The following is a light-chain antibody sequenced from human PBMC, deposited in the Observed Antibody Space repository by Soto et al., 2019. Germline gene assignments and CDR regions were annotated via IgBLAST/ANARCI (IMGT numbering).Light chain of an antibody. CDR1: QTVGRDY. Sequence: EIVMTQSPATLSLSPGERATLSCRASQTVGRDYLAWYQHKPGQAPRLLIYGASTRATGIPARFSGSGSGTEFTLTISSLQSEDFAVYYCQQYNDWPRTFGQGTKVDIK. J-gene: IGKJ1*01. CDR3: QQYNDWPRT. V-gene: IGKV3-15*01. CDR2: GAS.